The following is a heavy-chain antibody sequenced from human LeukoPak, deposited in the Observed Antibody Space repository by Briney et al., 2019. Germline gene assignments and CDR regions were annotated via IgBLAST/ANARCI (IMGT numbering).Heavy chain of an antibody. Sequence: GGSLRLSCAASGFTFSSYAMSWVRQAPGKRLEWVSSITISGATTYYADSVKGRLTISRDNSKTTLYLQMNSLRAEDTAVYYCATYGSGSYYRKAFDYWGQGTLVTVSS. CDR1: GFTFSSYA. CDR3: ATYGSGSYYRKAFDY. D-gene: IGHD3-10*01. CDR2: ITISGATT. V-gene: IGHV3-23*01. J-gene: IGHJ4*02.